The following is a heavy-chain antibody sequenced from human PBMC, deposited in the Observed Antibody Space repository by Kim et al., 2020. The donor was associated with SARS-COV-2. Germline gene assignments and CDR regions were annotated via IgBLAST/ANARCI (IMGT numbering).Heavy chain of an antibody. CDR1: GGSISSSSYY. D-gene: IGHD5-18*01. CDR2: IYYSGST. Sequence: SETLSRTCTVSGGSISSSSYYWGWIRQPPGKGLEWIGSIYYSGSTYYNPSLKSRVTISVDTSKNQFSLKLSSVTAADTAVYYCARFVRGGYSYGYGGGAGVDYWGQGTLVTVSS. V-gene: IGHV4-39*01. J-gene: IGHJ4*02. CDR3: ARFVRGGYSYGYGGGAGVDY.